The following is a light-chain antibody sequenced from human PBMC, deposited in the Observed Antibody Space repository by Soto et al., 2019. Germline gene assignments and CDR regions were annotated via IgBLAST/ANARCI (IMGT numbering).Light chain of an antibody. Sequence: QSALTQPASVSGSPEQSITISCTGTSSDVGGYNYVSWYQQHPGKAPKLMIYEVSNRPSGVSNRFSGSKSGNTASLTISGLQAEDEADYYCSSYTSSSILVFRTGTKLTVL. J-gene: IGLJ1*01. CDR1: SSDVGGYNY. CDR2: EVS. V-gene: IGLV2-14*01. CDR3: SSYTSSSILV.